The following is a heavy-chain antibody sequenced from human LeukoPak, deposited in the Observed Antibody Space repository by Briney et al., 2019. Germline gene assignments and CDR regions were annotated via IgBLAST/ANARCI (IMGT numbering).Heavy chain of an antibody. CDR3: ARNGATHGTVTYWGVVY. J-gene: IGHJ4*02. CDR2: IYYSGST. D-gene: IGHD4-17*01. Sequence: KPSETLSLTCTVSGGSISSSSYYWGWIRQPPGKGLEWIGSIYYSGSTYYNPSLKSRVTISVDTSKNQFSLKLSSVTAADTAVYYCARNGATHGTVTYWGVVYWGQGTLVTVSS. CDR1: GGSISSSSYY. V-gene: IGHV4-39*07.